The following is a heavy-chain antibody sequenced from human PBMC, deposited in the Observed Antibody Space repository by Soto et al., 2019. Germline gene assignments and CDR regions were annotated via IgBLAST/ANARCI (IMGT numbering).Heavy chain of an antibody. D-gene: IGHD3-3*01. CDR3: VKKVTIFGVITHDAFDI. CDR2: ISWDSGSI. CDR1: GFTFDDYA. J-gene: IGHJ3*02. V-gene: IGHV3-9*01. Sequence: EVQLVESGGGLVQPGRSLRLSCVASGFTFDDYAMHWVRQVPGKVLEWVAGISWDSGSIGYAGSVKGGCSISRDNAKNSLYLQMNSLRTEDTALYYCVKKVTIFGVITHDAFDIWGQGTMVTVSS.